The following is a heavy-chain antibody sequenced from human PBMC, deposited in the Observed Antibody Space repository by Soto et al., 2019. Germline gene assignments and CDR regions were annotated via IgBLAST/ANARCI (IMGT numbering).Heavy chain of an antibody. V-gene: IGHV3-23*01. D-gene: IGHD6-6*01. J-gene: IGHJ6*02. CDR1: RFTLSSYA. CDR3: AKVITARLSYYYGMDV. CDR2: ISSSSGKT. Sequence: PGVTLRRSWAAARFTLSSYAMSGVRQAPGKGLAWVSAISSSSGKTYYAGSVKGRFTISRDNSKNTLYLQMNSLRAEDTAVYYCAKVITARLSYYYGMDVWGQGTTVTVSS.